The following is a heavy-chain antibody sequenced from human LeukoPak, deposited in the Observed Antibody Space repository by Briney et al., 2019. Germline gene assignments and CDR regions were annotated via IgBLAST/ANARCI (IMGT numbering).Heavy chain of an antibody. V-gene: IGHV3-64D*09. D-gene: IGHD5-18*01. J-gene: IGHJ4*02. CDR2: ISSGGVTT. Sequence: GGSLRLSCSASGFTFSNYAMHWVRQAPGKGLEYVSAISSGGVTTYYADSVKGRFTISRDNSKNTLYLQMSSLRAEDTAVYYCVKAMATYGYRPPFDYWGQGTLAT. CDR3: VKAMATYGYRPPFDY. CDR1: GFTFSNYA.